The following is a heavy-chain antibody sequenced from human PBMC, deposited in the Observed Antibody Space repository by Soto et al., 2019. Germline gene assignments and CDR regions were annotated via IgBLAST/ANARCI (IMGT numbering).Heavy chain of an antibody. CDR3: ARGHGVYDFWSGYRTIFDY. CDR1: GGSISSYY. J-gene: IGHJ4*02. CDR2: IYYSGST. D-gene: IGHD3-3*01. V-gene: IGHV4-59*01. Sequence: PSETLSLTCTVSGGSISSYYWSWIRQPPGKGLEWIGYIYYSGSTNYNPSLKSRVTISVDTSKNQFSLKLSSVTAADTAVYYCARGHGVYDFWSGYRTIFDYWGQGTLVTVSS.